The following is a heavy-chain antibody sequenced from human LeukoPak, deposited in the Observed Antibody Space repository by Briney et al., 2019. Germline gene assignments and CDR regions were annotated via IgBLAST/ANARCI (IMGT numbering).Heavy chain of an antibody. D-gene: IGHD3-22*01. CDR1: GYSFTAYY. CDR3: ATSDASNYADY. CDR2: INPNSGGT. Sequence: ASVKVSCKASGYSFTAYYMHWVRQAPGRGLEWMGWINPNSGGTNYAQRFQGRVTMTRDTSINTGYMELSSLRSDDTAVYYCATSDASNYADYWGQGTLVTVSS. J-gene: IGHJ4*02. V-gene: IGHV1-2*02.